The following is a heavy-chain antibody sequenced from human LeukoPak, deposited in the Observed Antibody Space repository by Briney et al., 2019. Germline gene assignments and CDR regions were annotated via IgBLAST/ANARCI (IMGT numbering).Heavy chain of an antibody. D-gene: IGHD3-16*01. CDR1: GSTSSSNR. CDR2: ISSSSSYI. Sequence: GGSWCLSCAPSGSTSSSNRMNWVRQPPGKGLEWVSSISSSSSYIYYADSVKGRFTISRDNAKNSLYLQMNSLRAEDTAVYYCARGGGTAFDYWGQGTLVTVSS. V-gene: IGHV3-21*01. CDR3: ARGGGTAFDY. J-gene: IGHJ4*02.